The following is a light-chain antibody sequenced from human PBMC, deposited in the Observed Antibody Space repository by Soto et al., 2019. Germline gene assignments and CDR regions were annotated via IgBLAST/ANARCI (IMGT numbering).Light chain of an antibody. V-gene: IGLV2-14*01. Sequence: QSALTQPASVSGSPGQSITISCTGTSSDVGAYNFVSWYQQYPGKAPKVMIYEVNNRPSGVSNRFSGSKSGNTASLTISGHQAEDEADYYCSSFTRSSTYVFGSGPKLTVL. CDR1: SSDVGAYNF. J-gene: IGLJ1*01. CDR3: SSFTRSSTYV. CDR2: EVN.